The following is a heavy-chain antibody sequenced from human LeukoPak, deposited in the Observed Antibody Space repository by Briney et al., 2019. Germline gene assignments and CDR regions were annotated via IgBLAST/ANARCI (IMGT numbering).Heavy chain of an antibody. V-gene: IGHV3-33*06. J-gene: IGHJ4*02. Sequence: PGRSLRLSCAASGFTLSHYGFHWVRQAPGKGLEWVAVIWSDGTNQFYADSVKGRFTISRDYSQKTVYLEMHSLRTEDTAMYYCAKDAQRGFDYSNSLEYWGPGTLVTVSS. CDR3: AKDAQRGFDYSNSLEY. D-gene: IGHD4-11*01. CDR1: GFTLSHYG. CDR2: IWSDGTNQ.